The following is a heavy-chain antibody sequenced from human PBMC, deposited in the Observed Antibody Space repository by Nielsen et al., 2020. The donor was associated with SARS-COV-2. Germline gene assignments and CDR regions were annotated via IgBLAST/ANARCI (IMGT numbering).Heavy chain of an antibody. CDR3: ARREIIGTTAGLLDY. CDR1: GYSFTNYW. CDR2: IYPGDSDT. Sequence: GESLKISCKASGYSFTNYWIGWVRQMPGKGLEWMGIIYPGDSDTRYSPSFQGQVTISAAKSISTAYLHWDSLKASDTAIYYCARREIIGTTAGLLDYWGQGTLVTVS. D-gene: IGHD1-20*01. J-gene: IGHJ4*02. V-gene: IGHV5-51*01.